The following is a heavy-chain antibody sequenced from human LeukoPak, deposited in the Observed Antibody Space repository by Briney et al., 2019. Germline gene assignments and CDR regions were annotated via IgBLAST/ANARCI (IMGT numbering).Heavy chain of an antibody. V-gene: IGHV3-48*04. J-gene: IGHJ4*02. CDR3: AKGGDYGDYWRGDY. D-gene: IGHD4-17*01. CDR1: GFTFSSYS. CDR2: ISSSSSTI. Sequence: GGSLRLSCAASGFTFSSYSMNWVRQAPGKGLEWVSYISSSSSTIYYADSVKGRFTISRDNAKNSLYLQMNSLRAEDTAVYYCAKGGDYGDYWRGDYWGQGTLVTVSS.